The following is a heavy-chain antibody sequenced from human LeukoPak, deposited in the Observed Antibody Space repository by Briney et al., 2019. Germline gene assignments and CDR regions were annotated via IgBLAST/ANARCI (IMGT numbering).Heavy chain of an antibody. CDR1: GFTFSRHW. D-gene: IGHD6-19*01. J-gene: IGHJ3*02. CDR2: IKQDGTIQ. Sequence: GGSLRLSCGASGFTFSRHWMSWVRQVPGKGPEWVANIKQDGTIQYYVDSVKGRFTISRDNAENSLDLQMNDLRAGDTALYYCASRRSGWPNDAFDIWGQGTMVIVTS. CDR3: ASRRSGWPNDAFDI. V-gene: IGHV3-7*03.